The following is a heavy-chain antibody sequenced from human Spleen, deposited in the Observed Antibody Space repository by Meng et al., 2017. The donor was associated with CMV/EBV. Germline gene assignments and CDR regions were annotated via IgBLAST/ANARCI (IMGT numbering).Heavy chain of an antibody. CDR3: AREAYILNWFDP. V-gene: IGHV4-31*03. Sequence: TVSGGSISSGGYYWSWIRQHPGKGLEWIGYIYYSGSTYYNPSLKSRVTISVDTSKNQFSLKLSSVTAADTAVYYCAREAYILNWFDPWGQGTLVTVS. D-gene: IGHD1-14*01. CDR1: GGSISSGGYY. J-gene: IGHJ5*02. CDR2: IYYSGST.